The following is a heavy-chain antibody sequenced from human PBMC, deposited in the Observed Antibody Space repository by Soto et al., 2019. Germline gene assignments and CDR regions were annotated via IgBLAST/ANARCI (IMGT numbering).Heavy chain of an antibody. J-gene: IGHJ4*02. Sequence: GASQRLSCAPPVFTFSSYALCWVRQAPGKGLEWVSAISGSEKYYVDSVKGRFTISRDNAKNSLYLQMNSLRAEDTAVYYCARVRLGDLDYWGQGTLVTVSS. CDR3: ARVRLGDLDY. CDR1: VFTFSSYA. D-gene: IGHD7-27*01. V-gene: IGHV3-7*03. CDR2: ISGSEK.